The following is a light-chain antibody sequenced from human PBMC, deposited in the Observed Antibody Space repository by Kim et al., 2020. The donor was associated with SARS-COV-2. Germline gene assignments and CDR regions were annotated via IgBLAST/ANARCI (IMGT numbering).Light chain of an antibody. Sequence: EIVLTQSPDTLSVSPGESATLSRRASQDVGSRIGWYQQKVGQSPRLLIHDASNRATGIPARFSGSGSETDFTLTINNLEPDDFAVYYCQQRQFWFTFGGGTKVDIK. CDR3: QQRQFWFT. CDR1: QDVGSR. CDR2: DAS. J-gene: IGKJ4*01. V-gene: IGKV3-11*01.